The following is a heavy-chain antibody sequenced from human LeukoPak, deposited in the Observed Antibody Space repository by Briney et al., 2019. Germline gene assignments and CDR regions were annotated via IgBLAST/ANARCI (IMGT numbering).Heavy chain of an antibody. J-gene: IGHJ6*02. CDR2: INHSGST. CDR1: GGSFSGYY. V-gene: IGHV4-34*01. CDR3: ARVARYYYYGMDV. Sequence: SETLSLTCAVYGGSFSGYYWSWNRQPPGKGLEWIGEINHSGSTNYNPSLKSRVTISVDTSKNQFSLKLSSVTAADTAVYYCARVARYYYYGMDVWGQGTTVTVSS.